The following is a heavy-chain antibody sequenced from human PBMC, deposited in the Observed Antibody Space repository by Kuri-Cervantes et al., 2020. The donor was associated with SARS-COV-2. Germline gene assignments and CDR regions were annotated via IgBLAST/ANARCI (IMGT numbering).Heavy chain of an antibody. D-gene: IGHD2-2*01. V-gene: IGHV3-7*03. CDR1: GFTFSSYW. CDR3: ARGGVVPAASDPYYYYGMDV. J-gene: IGHJ6*02. Sequence: GESLKISCAASGFTFSSYWMSWVRQAPGKGLEWVANIKQDGSEKYYVDSVKGRFTISRDNAKNSLYLQMNSLRAEDTAVYHCARGGVVPAASDPYYYYGMDVWGQGTTVTVSS. CDR2: IKQDGSEK.